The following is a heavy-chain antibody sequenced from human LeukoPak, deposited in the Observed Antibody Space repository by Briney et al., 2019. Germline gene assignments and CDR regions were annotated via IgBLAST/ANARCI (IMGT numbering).Heavy chain of an antibody. Sequence: GGSLRLSCAASGFTFSSYEMNWVRQAPGQGLEWVAVISYDGSNNYYADSVKGRFTISRDNSKNTLFLQMNSLRAEDTAVYYCAKVGLTVTTILDYFDYWGQGTLVTVSS. J-gene: IGHJ4*02. V-gene: IGHV3-30*18. CDR2: ISYDGSNN. CDR3: AKVGLTVTTILDYFDY. D-gene: IGHD4-11*01. CDR1: GFTFSSYE.